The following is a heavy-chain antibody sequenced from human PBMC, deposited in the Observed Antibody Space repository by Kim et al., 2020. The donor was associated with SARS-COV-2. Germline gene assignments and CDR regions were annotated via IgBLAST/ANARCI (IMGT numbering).Heavy chain of an antibody. V-gene: IGHV3-9*01. J-gene: IGHJ3*02. D-gene: IGHD3-22*01. Sequence: KGRFTISRDNAKNSLYLQMNSLRAEDTALYYCAKDMQNYYDSSGYDAFDIWGQGTMVTVSS. CDR3: AKDMQNYYDSSGYDAFDI.